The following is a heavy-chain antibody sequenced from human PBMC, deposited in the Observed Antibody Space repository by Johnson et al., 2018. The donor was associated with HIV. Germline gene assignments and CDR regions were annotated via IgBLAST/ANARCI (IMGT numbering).Heavy chain of an antibody. CDR2: IATTGDT. CDR1: GFTVSSNY. V-gene: IGHV3-13*01. Sequence: VQLVESGGGLVQPGGSLRLSCAASGFTVSSNYMSWVRQVTGKRLEWFSGIATTGDTYYLGSVKGRFTISRENAKNSLYLQVNSLRAGDTALYYCERGSYDGDAFDIWGQGTMVTVSS. J-gene: IGHJ3*02. CDR3: ERGSYDGDAFDI. D-gene: IGHD1-26*01.